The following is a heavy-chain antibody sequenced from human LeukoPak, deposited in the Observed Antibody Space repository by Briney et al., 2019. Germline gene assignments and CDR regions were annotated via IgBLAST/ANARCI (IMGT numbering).Heavy chain of an antibody. J-gene: IGHJ5*02. V-gene: IGHV4-34*01. D-gene: IGHD4-17*01. CDR1: GGSFSGYY. CDR3: ARSNRMTTVTTRYAFDP. Sequence: PSETLSLTCAVYGGSFSGYYCSWIRQPPAKGLEWIGEINHSGSTNYNPSLKSRVTISVDTSKNQFSLKLSSVTAADTALYYCARSNRMTTVTTRYAFDPWGQGTLVTVSS. CDR2: INHSGST.